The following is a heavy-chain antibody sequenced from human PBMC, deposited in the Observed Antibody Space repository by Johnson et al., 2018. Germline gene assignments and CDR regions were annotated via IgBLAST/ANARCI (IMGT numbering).Heavy chain of an antibody. CDR1: DVSLSNAW. J-gene: IGHJ6*03. V-gene: IGHV3-15*07. CDR3: TTCTVPTGFYYYYYYMDV. D-gene: IGHD4-17*01. CDR2: IKSKSDGGAI. Sequence: EVQLVETGGDLVKAGESLRLSCTASDVSLSNAWVNWVRQAPGKGPEWVGRIKSKSDGGAIDYAAPVRGRFTIFRDDSQNTLFLQMNSLETEDTAVYYCTTCTVPTGFYYYYYYMDVGGKGTAVTVSS.